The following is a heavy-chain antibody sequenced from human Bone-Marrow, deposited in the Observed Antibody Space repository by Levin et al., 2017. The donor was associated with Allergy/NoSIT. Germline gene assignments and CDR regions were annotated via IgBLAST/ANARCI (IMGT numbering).Heavy chain of an antibody. CDR3: ARALLRGSFDH. D-gene: IGHD1-26*01. V-gene: IGHV3-74*03. CDR1: GFTFEKYW. CDR2: INSDGTSA. Sequence: GGSLRLSCTASGFTFEKYWTHWVRQAPGKGLVWVSRINSDGTSATYADSVRGRFTVSRDNARNTLTLQMNSLGVDDTAFYFCARALLRGSFDHWGRGTLVTVSS. J-gene: IGHJ4*02.